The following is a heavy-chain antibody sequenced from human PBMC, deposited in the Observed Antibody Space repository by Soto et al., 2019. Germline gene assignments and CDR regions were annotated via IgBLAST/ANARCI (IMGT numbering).Heavy chain of an antibody. J-gene: IGHJ3*02. CDR3: ANPYGPLNQWLVAFDI. D-gene: IGHD6-19*01. CDR1: GFTFSSYA. Sequence: GGSLRLSCAASGFTFSSYAMSWVRQAPGKGLEWVSAISGSGGSTYYADSVKGRFTISRDNSKNTLYLQMNSLRAEDTAVYYCANPYGPLNQWLVAFDIWGQGTMVTVSS. V-gene: IGHV3-23*01. CDR2: ISGSGGST.